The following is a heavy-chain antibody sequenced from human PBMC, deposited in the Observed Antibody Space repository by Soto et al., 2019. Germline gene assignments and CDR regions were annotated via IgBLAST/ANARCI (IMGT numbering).Heavy chain of an antibody. CDR2: ISANNGNT. D-gene: IGHD3-10*01. Sequence: QVQLVQSGAEVKKPGASVKVSCKASGYTFTSYGISWVRQAPGQGLEWMGWISANNGNTNYAQKLQGRVTMTTDTATSTADMELRSLRSDDTAVYYCARVRGGYALDYWGQGTLVTVSS. V-gene: IGHV1-18*01. CDR3: ARVRGGYALDY. CDR1: GYTFTSYG. J-gene: IGHJ4*02.